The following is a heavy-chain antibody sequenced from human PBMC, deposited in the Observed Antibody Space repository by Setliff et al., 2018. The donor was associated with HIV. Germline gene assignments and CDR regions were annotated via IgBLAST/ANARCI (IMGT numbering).Heavy chain of an antibody. CDR2: ISGSGSP. CDR3: AKQRYYDGNDGFDV. CDR1: GFTLSTYA. D-gene: IGHD3-3*01. V-gene: IGHV3-23*01. Sequence: GGSLRLSWVASGFTLSTYAINWVRLAPGKGLEWVSSISGSGSPYYADSVKGRFTISRDNSKNTLFLQMDSLRAEDTALYYCAKQRYYDGNDGFDVWGQGTMVTVSS. J-gene: IGHJ3*01.